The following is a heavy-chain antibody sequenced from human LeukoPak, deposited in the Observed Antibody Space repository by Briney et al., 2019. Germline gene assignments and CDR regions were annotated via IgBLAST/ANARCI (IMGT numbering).Heavy chain of an antibody. CDR3: ARVRVFGVVTRRLYGMDV. D-gene: IGHD3-3*01. J-gene: IGHJ6*02. V-gene: IGHV4-59*12. Sequence: SETLSLTCTVSGGSIYGFYWSWIRQSSEKGLEWIGYVYFSGSTYYNPSLKSRVTISVDTSKNQFSLKLSSVTAADTAVYYCARVRVFGVVTRRLYGMDVWGQGTTVTVSS. CDR1: GGSIYGFY. CDR2: VYFSGST.